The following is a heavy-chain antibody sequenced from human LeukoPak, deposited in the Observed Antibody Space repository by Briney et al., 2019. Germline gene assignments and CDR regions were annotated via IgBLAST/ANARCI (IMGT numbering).Heavy chain of an antibody. V-gene: IGHV3-20*04. CDR2: INWNGGST. D-gene: IGHD6-19*01. CDR1: GFTFSSYS. Sequence: GGSLRLSCAASGFTFSSYSMNWVRQAPGKGLEWVAGINWNGGSTGYADSVKGRFTISRDNAKNSLFLQMNSLRAEDTALYYCAMGDSSGWYFDYWGQGILVTVSS. J-gene: IGHJ4*02. CDR3: AMGDSSGWYFDY.